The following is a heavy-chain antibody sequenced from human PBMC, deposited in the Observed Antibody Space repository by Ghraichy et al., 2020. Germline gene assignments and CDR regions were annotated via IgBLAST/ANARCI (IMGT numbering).Heavy chain of an antibody. CDR3: ARGGQPPFDY. CDR1: GFTFSSYG. V-gene: IGHV3-33*01. CDR2: IWYDGSNK. J-gene: IGHJ4*02. D-gene: IGHD6-13*01. Sequence: LSLTCAASGFTFSSYGMHWVRQAPGKGLEWVAVIWYDGSNKYYADSVKGRFTISRDNSKNTLYLQMNSLRAEDTAVYYCARGGQPPFDYWGQGTLVTVSS.